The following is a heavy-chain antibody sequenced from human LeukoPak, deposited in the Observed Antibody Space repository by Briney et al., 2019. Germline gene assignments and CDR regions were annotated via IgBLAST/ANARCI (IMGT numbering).Heavy chain of an antibody. CDR1: GFTFSSYG. J-gene: IGHJ4*02. CDR2: ISYDGSNK. CDR3: ARKRSGYASFDY. Sequence: GGSLRLSCAASGFTFSSYGMHWVRQAPGKGLEWVAVISYDGSNKYCANSVKGRFTISRDNSKNTLYLQMNSLRAEDTAVYYCARKRSGYASFDYWGQGTLVTVSS. V-gene: IGHV3-30*03. D-gene: IGHD1-1*01.